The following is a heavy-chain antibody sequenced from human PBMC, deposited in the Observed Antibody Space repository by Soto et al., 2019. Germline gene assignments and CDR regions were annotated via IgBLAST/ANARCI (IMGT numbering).Heavy chain of an antibody. J-gene: IGHJ5*02. D-gene: IGHD2-8*01. CDR1: GFTFSTYD. Sequence: AGWSLRLSCAASGFTFSTYDMHWVRQATGKGLEWVSAIGTIRDTYYLDSVKGRFTISRENAKNSVYLQMNSLRAGDTAVYYCARGRSNQYESSPPPKFDPWGRGTLVTGSS. V-gene: IGHV3-13*01. CDR3: ARGRSNQYESSPPPKFDP. CDR2: IGTIRDT.